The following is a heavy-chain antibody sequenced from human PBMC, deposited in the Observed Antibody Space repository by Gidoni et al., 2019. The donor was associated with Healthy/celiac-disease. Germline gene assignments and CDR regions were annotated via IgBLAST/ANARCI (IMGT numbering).Heavy chain of an antibody. CDR2: IKQDGSEK. CDR3: ATSSSWPLDY. J-gene: IGHJ4*02. V-gene: IGHV3-7*01. CDR1: GCTFRSYW. D-gene: IGHD6-13*01. Sequence: EVQLVESGGGLVQPGGSLSLSCAPSGCTFRSYWRSWVRQAPGKGLEWVANIKQDGSEKYYVDSVKGRFTISRDNAKNSLYLQMNSLRAEDTAVYYCATSSSWPLDYWGQGTLVTVSS.